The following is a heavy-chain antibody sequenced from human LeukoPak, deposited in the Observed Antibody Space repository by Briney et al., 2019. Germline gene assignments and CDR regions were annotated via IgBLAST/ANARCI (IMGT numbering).Heavy chain of an antibody. J-gene: IGHJ4*02. V-gene: IGHV3-7*01. D-gene: IGHD3-22*01. CDR1: GFTFSSYW. CDR3: AKDQARNYYDSSGFDY. CDR2: IKQDGSEK. Sequence: PGGSLRLSCAASGFTFSSYWMSWVRQAPGKGLEWVGNIKQDGSEKYYADSVKGRFTISRDNSKNTLYLQMNSLRAEDTAVYYCAKDQARNYYDSSGFDYWGQGTLVTVSS.